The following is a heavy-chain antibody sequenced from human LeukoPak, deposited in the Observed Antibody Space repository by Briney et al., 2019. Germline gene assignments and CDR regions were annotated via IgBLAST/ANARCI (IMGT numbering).Heavy chain of an antibody. V-gene: IGHV4-59*01. J-gene: IGHJ5*02. CDR1: GGSISSYY. Sequence: SETLSLTCTVSGGSISSYYWSWIRQPPRKGLEWIGYIYYSGSTNYKPSLKSRVTMSVDTSKNPFSLKLSAVTAADTAVYYCARGRDWFDPWGQGTLVTVSS. CDR2: IYYSGST. CDR3: ARGRDWFDP.